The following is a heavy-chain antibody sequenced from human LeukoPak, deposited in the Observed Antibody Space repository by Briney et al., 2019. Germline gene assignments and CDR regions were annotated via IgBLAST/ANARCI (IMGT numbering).Heavy chain of an antibody. Sequence: GGSLKLSCAASGFSFDDYDMAWLRQATGKGLEWVSAIGSAGDTYYPGSVKGRFTISRENAKNSLYLQMNSLRAGDTAVYYCARGALVATSDGAFDIWGQGTMVTVSS. CDR2: IGSAGDT. V-gene: IGHV3-13*01. CDR3: ARGALVATSDGAFDI. J-gene: IGHJ3*02. D-gene: IGHD5-12*01. CDR1: GFSFDDYD.